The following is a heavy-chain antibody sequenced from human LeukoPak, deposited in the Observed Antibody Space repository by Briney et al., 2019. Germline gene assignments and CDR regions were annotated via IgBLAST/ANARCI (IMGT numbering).Heavy chain of an antibody. CDR1: GFNFSGSA. J-gene: IGHJ4*02. Sequence: PGGSLKLSCAASGFNFSGSAIHWVRQASGKGLEWVGRTRNKAHNYATAYGASVQGGFSISRDESKTTAYPQMNSLKTEDTAVYYCTTLNYVWGTYPPDYWGQGTLVTVSS. CDR3: TTLNYVWGTYPPDY. D-gene: IGHD3-16*02. V-gene: IGHV3-73*01. CDR2: TRNKAHNYAT.